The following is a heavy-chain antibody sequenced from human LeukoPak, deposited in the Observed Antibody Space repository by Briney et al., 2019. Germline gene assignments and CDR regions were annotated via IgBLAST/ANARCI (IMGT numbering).Heavy chain of an antibody. CDR3: VRDADGGNSWFDS. V-gene: IGHV3-21*01. Sequence: GGSLRLSCAASGFTFSSYAMHWVRQAPGKGLEWVSWISSSNGDIYYADSVRGRFTISRDDAKNSLYLQMNSLRAEDTAVYYCVRDADGGNSWFDSWGQGTLVTVSS. D-gene: IGHD4-23*01. CDR2: ISSSNGDI. J-gene: IGHJ5*01. CDR1: GFTFSSYA.